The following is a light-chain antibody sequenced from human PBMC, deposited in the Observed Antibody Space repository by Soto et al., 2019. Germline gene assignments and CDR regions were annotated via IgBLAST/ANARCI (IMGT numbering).Light chain of an antibody. CDR3: CSCAGSSTFYV. CDR2: EGS. J-gene: IGLJ1*01. V-gene: IGLV2-23*01. Sequence: QSVLTQPASVSGSPGQSITISCTGTSSDVGSSNLVSWYQQHPGKAPKLMIYEGSRRPSGVSGRFSGSKSGNTASLTISGLQAEDEADYYCCSCAGSSTFYVFGTGTRVTVL. CDR1: SSDVGSSNL.